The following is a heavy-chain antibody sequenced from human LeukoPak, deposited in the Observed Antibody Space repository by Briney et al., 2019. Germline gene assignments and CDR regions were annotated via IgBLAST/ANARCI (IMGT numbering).Heavy chain of an antibody. CDR3: ARERHYDILTGPPRDNWFDP. J-gene: IGHJ5*02. CDR2: IYHSGST. D-gene: IGHD3-9*01. Sequence: GSLRLSCAASGFTFDDYGMSWVRQAPGKGLEWIGSIYHSGSTYYNPSLKSRVTISVDTSKNQFSLKLSSVTAADTAVYYCARERHYDILTGPPRDNWFDPWGQGTLVTVSS. V-gene: IGHV4-38-2*02. CDR1: GFTFDDYG.